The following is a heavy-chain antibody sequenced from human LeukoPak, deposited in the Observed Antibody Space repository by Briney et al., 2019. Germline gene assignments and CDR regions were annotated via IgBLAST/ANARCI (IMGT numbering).Heavy chain of an antibody. V-gene: IGHV3-30-3*01. D-gene: IGHD3-22*01. CDR2: ISYDGSNK. CDR3: ARDGSRITMIVVSYFDY. J-gene: IGHJ4*02. Sequence: PGRSLRLSCAASGFTFSSYAMHWVRQAPGKGLEWVAVISYDGSNKYYADSVKGRFTISRDSSKNTLYLQMNSLRAEDTAVHYCARDGSRITMIVVSYFDYWGQGTLVTVSS. CDR1: GFTFSSYA.